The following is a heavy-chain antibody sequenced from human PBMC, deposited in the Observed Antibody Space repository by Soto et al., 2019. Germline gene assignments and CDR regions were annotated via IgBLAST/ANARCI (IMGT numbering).Heavy chain of an antibody. Sequence: PGESRKISCXASGYNFATYWIAWVRQMPGKGLEYMGIIYPGDSDARYSPSFQGQVTFSADKSISTAYLQWSSLTASDTAIYYCARHGFYGDYASNYFDPWGQGTLVTVSS. D-gene: IGHD4-17*01. J-gene: IGHJ5*02. V-gene: IGHV5-51*01. CDR1: GYNFATYW. CDR2: IYPGDSDA. CDR3: ARHGFYGDYASNYFDP.